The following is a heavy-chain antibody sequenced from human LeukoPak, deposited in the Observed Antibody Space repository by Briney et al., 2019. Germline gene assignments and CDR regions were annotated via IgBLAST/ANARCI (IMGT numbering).Heavy chain of an antibody. Sequence: PSETLSLTCTVPGDSISNSWWGWIRQPPGKGLEWIASMYYSGDTYNPSLKSRLTISVDTSKNQFSLKLSSVTAADTAVYYCARHMGGYFSRPFDYWGQGILVTVSS. J-gene: IGHJ4*02. V-gene: IGHV4-39*01. D-gene: IGHD3-22*01. CDR1: GDSISNSW. CDR3: ARHMGGYFSRPFDY. CDR2: MYYSGDT.